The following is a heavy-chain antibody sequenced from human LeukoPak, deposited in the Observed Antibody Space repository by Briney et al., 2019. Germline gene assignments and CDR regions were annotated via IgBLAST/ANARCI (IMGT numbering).Heavy chain of an antibody. V-gene: IGHV1-2*02. D-gene: IGHD4-11*01. CDR2: INPNSDGT. J-gene: IGHJ4*02. CDR1: GYTFTGYY. CDR3: ARARDHSNYGLFDY. Sequence: ASVKVSCKASGYTFTGYYMHWVRQAPGQGLEWMGWINPNSDGTNYAQKFQGRVTMTRDTSISTAYMELSRLRSDDTAVYYCARARDHSNYGLFDYWGQGTLVTVSS.